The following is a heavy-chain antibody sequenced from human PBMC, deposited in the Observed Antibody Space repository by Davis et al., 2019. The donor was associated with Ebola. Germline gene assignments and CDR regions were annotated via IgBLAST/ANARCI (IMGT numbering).Heavy chain of an antibody. Sequence: PGGSLRLSCAASGFTFSNAWMSWVRQAPGKGLEWVSYISSSSSTIYYADSVKGRFTISRDNAKNSLYLQMNSLRAEDTAVYYCARDAYNWNQRDGMDVWGQGTTVTVSS. CDR2: ISSSSSTI. CDR3: ARDAYNWNQRDGMDV. V-gene: IGHV3-48*04. D-gene: IGHD1-20*01. CDR1: GFTFSNAW. J-gene: IGHJ6*02.